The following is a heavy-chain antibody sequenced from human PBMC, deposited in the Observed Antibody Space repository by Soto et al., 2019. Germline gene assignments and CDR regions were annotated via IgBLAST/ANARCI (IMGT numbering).Heavy chain of an antibody. Sequence: GGSLRLSCAASGFTFSSYAMSWVRQAPGKGLEWVSAISGSGGSTYYADSVKGRFTISRDNSKNTLYLQMNSLSADDTAVYYCAKELHGGSSGWFDPWGQGTLVTVSS. V-gene: IGHV3-23*01. CDR1: GFTFSSYA. D-gene: IGHD6-6*01. CDR2: ISGSGGST. J-gene: IGHJ5*02. CDR3: AKELHGGSSGWFDP.